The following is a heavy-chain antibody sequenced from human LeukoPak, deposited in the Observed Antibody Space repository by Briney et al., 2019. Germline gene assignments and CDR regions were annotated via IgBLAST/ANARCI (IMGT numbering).Heavy chain of an antibody. D-gene: IGHD3-22*01. CDR2: IYASGTT. J-gene: IGHJ4*02. V-gene: IGHV4-4*07. Sequence: PSETLSLTCTVSGASISSYYWSWIRQPAGKGLEWIGRIYASGTTNYNPSLKSRVTMSVDTSKNQFSLNLSSVTAAHTAMYYCAIDICYEGSGYTFDYWGQGTLVTVSS. CDR3: AIDICYEGSGYTFDY. CDR1: GASISSYY.